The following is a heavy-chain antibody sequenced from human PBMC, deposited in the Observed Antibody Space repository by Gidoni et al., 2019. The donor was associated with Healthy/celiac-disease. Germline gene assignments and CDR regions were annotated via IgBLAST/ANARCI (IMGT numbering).Heavy chain of an antibody. CDR3: ARIRGELRLGELSLKEGKNYYYGMDV. J-gene: IGHJ6*02. D-gene: IGHD3-16*02. V-gene: IGHV1-69*01. Sequence: ISWVRQAPGQGLEWMGGIIPIFGTANYAQKFQGRVTITADESTSTAYMELSSLRSEDTAVYYCARIRGELRLGELSLKEGKNYYYGMDVWGQGTTVTVSS. CDR2: IIPIFGTA.